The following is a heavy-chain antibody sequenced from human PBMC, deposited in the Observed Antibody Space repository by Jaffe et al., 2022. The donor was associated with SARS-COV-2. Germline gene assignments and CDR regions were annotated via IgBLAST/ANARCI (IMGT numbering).Heavy chain of an antibody. V-gene: IGHV3-11*01. D-gene: IGHD3-22*01. Sequence: QVQLVESGGGLVKPGGSLRLSCAASGFTFSDYYMSWIRQAPGKGLEWVSYISSSGSTIYYADSVKGRFTISRDNAKNSLYLQMNSLRAEDTAVYYCARVGRHDSSGYPYSGNAFDIWGQGTMVTVSS. CDR2: ISSSGSTI. J-gene: IGHJ3*02. CDR3: ARVGRHDSSGYPYSGNAFDI. CDR1: GFTFSDYY.